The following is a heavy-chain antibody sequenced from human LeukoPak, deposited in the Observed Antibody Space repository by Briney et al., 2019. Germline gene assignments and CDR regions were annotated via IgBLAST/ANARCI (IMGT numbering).Heavy chain of an antibody. D-gene: IGHD2-15*01. V-gene: IGHV1-18*04. CDR2: ISAYYGNK. J-gene: IGHJ4*02. Sequence: ASVKVLCKASGYTFTSYGISCVRQAPGQGLEWMGWISAYYGNKNYAQKLQGRVTMTTDTSTNTAYMELRSLRSDDTAVYYCARARGYCSGGSCRHFDYWGQGTLVTVSS. CDR1: GYTFTSYG. CDR3: ARARGYCSGGSCRHFDY.